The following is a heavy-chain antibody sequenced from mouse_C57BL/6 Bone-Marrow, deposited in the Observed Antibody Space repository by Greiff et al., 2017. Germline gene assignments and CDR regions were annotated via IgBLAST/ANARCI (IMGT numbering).Heavy chain of an antibody. V-gene: IGHV1-81*01. J-gene: IGHJ4*01. D-gene: IGHD3-2*01. CDR1: GYTFTSYG. CDR3: APQTGAMDY. Sequence: QVQLQQSGAELARPGASVKLSCKASGYTFTSYGISWVKQRTGQGLEWIGEISPRSGNTYYNEKFKGKATLTADKSSSTAYMELRSLTSEDSAVYFCAPQTGAMDYWGQGTSVTVSS. CDR2: ISPRSGNT.